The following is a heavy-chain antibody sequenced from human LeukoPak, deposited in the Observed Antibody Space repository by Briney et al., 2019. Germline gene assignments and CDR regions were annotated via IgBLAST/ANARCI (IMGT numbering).Heavy chain of an antibody. J-gene: IGHJ1*01. CDR2: IYPGDSDT. CDR1: GYSFTSYW. Sequence: GESPKISCKGSGYSFTSYWIGWVRQMPGKGLEWMGIIYPGDSDTRYSPSFQGQVTISADKSISTAYLQWSSLKASDTAMYYCASGDSSGWYNPGTEYFQHWGQGTLVTVSS. V-gene: IGHV5-51*01. CDR3: ASGDSSGWYNPGTEYFQH. D-gene: IGHD6-19*01.